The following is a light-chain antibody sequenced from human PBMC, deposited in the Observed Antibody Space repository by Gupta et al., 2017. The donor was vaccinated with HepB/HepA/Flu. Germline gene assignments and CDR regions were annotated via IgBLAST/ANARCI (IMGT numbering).Light chain of an antibody. Sequence: EIVLTQSPGTLSLSPGERATLSCRASQSVSSSYLAWYQQKPGQAPRLLIYGASSRATGIPDRFSGSGSGTDFTLTSSRLEPEDCAVYYWQQYGSSLTFGHGTKVDIK. CDR1: QSVSSSY. J-gene: IGKJ3*01. V-gene: IGKV3-20*01. CDR2: GAS. CDR3: QQYGSSLT.